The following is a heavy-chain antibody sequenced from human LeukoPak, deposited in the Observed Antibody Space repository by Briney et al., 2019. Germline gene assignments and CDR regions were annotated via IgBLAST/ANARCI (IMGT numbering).Heavy chain of an antibody. V-gene: IGHV4-59*08. J-gene: IGHJ4*02. CDR2: IYYSGTT. CDR3: ARHLGGGIYFDY. Sequence: SETLSLTCTVSGASITGHYWSWIRQPPGKGLEWIGFIYYSGTTNYNPSLKSRVPIPVDTSKNQFSLTLSSVTAADTAVYYCARHLGGGIYFDYWGQGTLVTVSS. CDR1: GASITGHY. D-gene: IGHD3-16*01.